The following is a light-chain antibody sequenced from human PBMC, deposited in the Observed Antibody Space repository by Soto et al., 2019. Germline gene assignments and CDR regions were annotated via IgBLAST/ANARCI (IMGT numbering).Light chain of an antibody. Sequence: DIQMTQSPSSLSASVGDRVTITCRASRSVSDYVNWYRQEPGKGPKLLIYGASSLQTGVPSRFSGSGSGTDFTLTISSLQPEDFATYYCQQSYNTPWTFGQGTKVELK. CDR2: GAS. J-gene: IGKJ1*01. CDR3: QQSYNTPWT. V-gene: IGKV1-39*01. CDR1: RSVSDY.